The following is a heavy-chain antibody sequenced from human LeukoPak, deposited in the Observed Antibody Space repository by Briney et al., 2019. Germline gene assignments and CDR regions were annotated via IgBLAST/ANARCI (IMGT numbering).Heavy chain of an antibody. J-gene: IGHJ5*02. CDR1: GFTFSSYA. D-gene: IGHD6-13*01. CDR2: ISYDGSNK. Sequence: HPGRSLRLSCAASGFTFSSYAMHWVRQAPGKGLEWVAVISYDGSNKYYADSVKGRFTISRDNSKNTLYLQMNSLRAEDTAVYYCAREIIAAAGTWAFSNWFDPWGQGTLVTVSS. CDR3: AREIIAAAGTWAFSNWFDP. V-gene: IGHV3-30*04.